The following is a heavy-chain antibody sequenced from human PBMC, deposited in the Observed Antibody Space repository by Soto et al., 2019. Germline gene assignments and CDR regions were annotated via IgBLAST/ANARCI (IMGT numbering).Heavy chain of an antibody. J-gene: IGHJ6*02. V-gene: IGHV1-69*06. CDR3: ARVGVTYYYDSSGYRTPFHYGMDV. CDR2: IIPIFGTA. CDR1: GGTFSSYA. Sequence: VKVSFKASGGTFSSYAISWVRQAPGQGLEWMGGIIPIFGTANYAQKFQGRVTITADKSTSTAYMELSSLRSEDTAVYYCARVGVTYYYDSSGYRTPFHYGMDVWGQGTTVTVSS. D-gene: IGHD3-22*01.